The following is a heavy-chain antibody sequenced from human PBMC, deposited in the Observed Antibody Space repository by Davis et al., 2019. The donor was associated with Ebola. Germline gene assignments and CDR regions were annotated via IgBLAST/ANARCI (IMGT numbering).Heavy chain of an antibody. D-gene: IGHD1-26*01. CDR1: GFTFRAYA. Sequence: GGSLRLSCAASGFTFRAYAIHWVRQAPGKGLEWVAVMSYDGTDKYYPDSVKGRFTISRDNSKDTLYLQMNSLRDEDTAVYYCARAPVGVKGYFDYWGQGTLVTVSS. CDR2: MSYDGTDK. CDR3: ARAPVGVKGYFDY. J-gene: IGHJ4*02. V-gene: IGHV3-30-3*01.